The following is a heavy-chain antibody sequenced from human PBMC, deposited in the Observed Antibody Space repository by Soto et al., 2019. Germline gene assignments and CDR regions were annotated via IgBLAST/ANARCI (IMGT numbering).Heavy chain of an antibody. Sequence: EVQLLESGGGLVQPGGSLRLSCAASGFTFSSYAMSWVRQAPGKGLEWVSAISGSGGSTYYADSVKGRFTISRDNSKNTLYLQMSSLRAEDTAVYYCAKDFPAFNYYYEGMDVWGQGTTVTVSS. CDR2: ISGSGGST. CDR3: AKDFPAFNYYYEGMDV. J-gene: IGHJ6*02. V-gene: IGHV3-23*01. CDR1: GFTFSSYA. D-gene: IGHD2-2*01.